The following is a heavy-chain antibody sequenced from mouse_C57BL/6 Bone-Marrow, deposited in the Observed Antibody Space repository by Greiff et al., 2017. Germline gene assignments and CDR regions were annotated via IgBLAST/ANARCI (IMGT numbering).Heavy chain of an antibody. CDR2: ILPGSGST. V-gene: IGHV1-9*01. CDR3: ARTYCYGSSGYFDV. J-gene: IGHJ1*03. Sequence: VQLQQSGAELMKPGASVKLSCKATGYTFTGYWIEWVKQRPGHGLEWIGEILPGSGSTNYNEKFKGKATLTADTSSNTAYMQLSSLTTEDSAIYYGARTYCYGSSGYFDVWGTGTTVTVSS. CDR1: GYTFTGYW. D-gene: IGHD1-1*01.